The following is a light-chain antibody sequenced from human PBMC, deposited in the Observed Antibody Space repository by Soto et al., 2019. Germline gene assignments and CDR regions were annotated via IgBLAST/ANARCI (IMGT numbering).Light chain of an antibody. V-gene: IGKV1-13*02. CDR2: DAS. J-gene: IGKJ5*01. CDR1: QGISSA. Sequence: AIQLTQSPSSLSASVGDRVTITCRARQGISSALAWYQQKPGKDPKLLIYDASSLESGVPSRFSGSGSGTDFTLTISSLQPEDFATYYCKQFNSYPQITFGQGTRLEIK. CDR3: KQFNSYPQIT.